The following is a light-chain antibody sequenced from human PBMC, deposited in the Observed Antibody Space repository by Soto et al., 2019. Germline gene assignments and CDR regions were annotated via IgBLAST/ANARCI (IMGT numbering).Light chain of an antibody. J-gene: IGLJ1*01. CDR1: SSDVGTYNR. Sequence: QSALTQPPSVSGSPGQSVIISCTGTSSDVGTYNRVSWYQQPPGTAPKLMIFEVNNRPAGVPDRFSGSKSGNTASLTSSGLQAEDEAVYYGSSYTSSSTYVFGTGTKVTVL. CDR3: SSYTSSSTYV. CDR2: EVN. V-gene: IGLV2-18*02.